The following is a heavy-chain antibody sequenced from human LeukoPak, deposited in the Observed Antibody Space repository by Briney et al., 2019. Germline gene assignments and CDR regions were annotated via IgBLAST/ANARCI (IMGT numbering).Heavy chain of an antibody. V-gene: IGHV3-21*01. D-gene: IGHD1-26*01. Sequence: PGGSLRLSCAASGFTFSSYSMNWVRQAPGKGLEWVSSISSSSSYIYYADSVKGRFTISRDNAKNPLYLQMNSLRAEDTAVYYCARDLLYSGSYYSPYYFDYWGQGTLVTVSS. J-gene: IGHJ4*02. CDR3: ARDLLYSGSYYSPYYFDY. CDR2: ISSSSSYI. CDR1: GFTFSSYS.